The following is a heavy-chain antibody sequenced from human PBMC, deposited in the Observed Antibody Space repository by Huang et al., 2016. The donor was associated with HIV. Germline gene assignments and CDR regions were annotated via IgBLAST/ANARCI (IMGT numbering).Heavy chain of an antibody. V-gene: IGHV4-30-4*08. CDR1: GGSICSGGDY. Sequence: QVQLQESGPGLVKPSQTLSLTCTVSGGSICSGGDYWSWIRQPPGKGLECIGYIDYSGSTYYNPSLKSRVTIAVYTSKNQFSRKLSSVTAADTAVYDCARGLWVLDAFDIWGQGTMVTVSS. CDR2: IDYSGST. D-gene: IGHD3-16*01. CDR3: ARGLWVLDAFDI. J-gene: IGHJ3*02.